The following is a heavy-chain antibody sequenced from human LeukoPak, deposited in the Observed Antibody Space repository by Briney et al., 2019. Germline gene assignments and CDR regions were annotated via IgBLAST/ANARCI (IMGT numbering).Heavy chain of an antibody. CDR3: AREPKPSSSSPYYYYYMDV. Sequence: GGSLRLSCAASGFTFSSYAMSWVRQAPGKGLEWVSAISGSGGSTYYADSVKGRFTISRDNSKNTLYLQMNSLRAEDTAVYYCAREPKPSSSSPYYYYYMDVWGKGTTVTVSS. CDR2: ISGSGGST. J-gene: IGHJ6*03. D-gene: IGHD6-6*01. CDR1: GFTFSSYA. V-gene: IGHV3-23*01.